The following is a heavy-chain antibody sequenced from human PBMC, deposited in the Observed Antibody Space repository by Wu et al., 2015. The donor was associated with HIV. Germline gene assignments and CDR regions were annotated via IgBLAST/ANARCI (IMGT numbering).Heavy chain of an antibody. CDR1: GGTFSSYA. CDR3: ASTHYYDSSGYIRSSDYYGMDV. CDR2: IIPIFGTA. Sequence: QVQLVQSGAEVKKPGSSVKVSCKASGGTFSSYAISWVRQAPGQGLEWMGGIIPIFGTANYAQKFQGRVTITTDESTSTAYMELSSLRSEDTAVYYCASTHYYDSSGYIRSSDYYGMDVWGQGTTVTVSS. V-gene: IGHV1-69*05. J-gene: IGHJ6*02. D-gene: IGHD3-22*01.